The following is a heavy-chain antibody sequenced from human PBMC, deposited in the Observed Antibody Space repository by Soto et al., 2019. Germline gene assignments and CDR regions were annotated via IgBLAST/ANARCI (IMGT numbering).Heavy chain of an antibody. CDR3: ARVRSSGSFFIHGMDV. CDR2: ISAKNGNT. CDR1: GYTFTSYD. D-gene: IGHD3-22*01. J-gene: IGHJ6*02. V-gene: IGHV1-18*04. Sequence: ASVKVSCKASGYTFTSYDISWVRQAPGQGLEWMGWISAKNGNTNCAQKVQDRVTMTTDTSTSTAYMELRSLRSDDTAVYYCARVRSSGSFFIHGMDVWGQGTTVTVSS.